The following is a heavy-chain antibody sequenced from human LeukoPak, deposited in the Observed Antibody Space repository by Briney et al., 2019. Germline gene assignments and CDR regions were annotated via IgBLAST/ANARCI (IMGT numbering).Heavy chain of an antibody. CDR2: INPISGGT. V-gene: IGHV1-2*06. J-gene: IGHJ4*02. CDR1: GYTFTSFL. CDR3: ARYCSSTSCYSDY. Sequence: ASVKVSCKTSGYTFTSFLMHWVRQAPGQGLEYMGRINPISGGTVYAQKFQGRVTMTRDTSITTAYMELTRLTSDDTAVYYCARYCSSTSCYSDYWGQGTLVTVSS. D-gene: IGHD2-2*01.